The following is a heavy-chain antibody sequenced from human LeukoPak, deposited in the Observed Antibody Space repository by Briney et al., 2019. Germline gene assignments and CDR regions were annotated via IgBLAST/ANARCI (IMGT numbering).Heavy chain of an antibody. CDR3: TTVGGDYYDSSGYYFTLEDY. J-gene: IGHJ4*02. D-gene: IGHD3-22*01. CDR2: IKSKTDGGTT. V-gene: IGHV3-15*01. CDR1: GFTFSNYA. Sequence: GGSLRLSCAASGFTFSNYAMSWVRQAPGKGLEWVGRIKSKTDGGTTDYAAPVKGRFTISRDDSKNTLYLQMNSLKTEDTAVYYCTTVGGDYYDSSGYYFTLEDYWGQGTLVTVSS.